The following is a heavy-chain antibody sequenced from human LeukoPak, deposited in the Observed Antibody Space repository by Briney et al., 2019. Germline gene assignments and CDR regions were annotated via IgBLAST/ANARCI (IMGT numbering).Heavy chain of an antibody. J-gene: IGHJ4*02. Sequence: GGSLRLSCAASGFTFSGYAMSWVRQAPGKGLEWVSAISGSGGSTYYADSVKGRFTISRDNAKNSLYLQMNSLRAEDTAVYHCARDSTGSLDNWGQGTLVTVSS. CDR1: GFTFSGYA. V-gene: IGHV3-23*01. CDR2: ISGSGGST. D-gene: IGHD6-19*01. CDR3: ARDSTGSLDN.